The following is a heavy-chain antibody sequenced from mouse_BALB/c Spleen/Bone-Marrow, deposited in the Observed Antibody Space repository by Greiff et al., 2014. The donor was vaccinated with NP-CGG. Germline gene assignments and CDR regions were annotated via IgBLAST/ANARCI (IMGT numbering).Heavy chain of an antibody. D-gene: IGHD1-1*01. V-gene: IGHV1S81*02. Sequence: QVQLQQSGAELVKPGASVKLSCKASGYTFTSHWMHWVKQRPGQGLEWIGEINPSNGRTNYNEKFKSKATLTVDKSSSTAYMQLSSLTSEDSPVYYCAPYYYGSSYGFYWYFDVWGAGTTVTVSS. CDR1: GYTFTSHW. CDR2: INPSNGRT. J-gene: IGHJ1*01. CDR3: APYYYGSSYGFYWYFDV.